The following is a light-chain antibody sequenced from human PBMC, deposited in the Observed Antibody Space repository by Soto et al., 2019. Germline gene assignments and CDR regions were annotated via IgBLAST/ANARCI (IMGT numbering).Light chain of an antibody. J-gene: IGLJ3*02. CDR2: GNT. CDR1: SSNIGAGYD. Sequence: QSVLTQPPSVSGAPGQRVTISCTASSSNIGAGYDVHWYQQLPGTAPKLLIYGNTNRPSGVPDRFSGYKSGTSASLAITGLQAEDEADYYCQSYDSSLSAWVFGGGTKLTVL. CDR3: QSYDSSLSAWV. V-gene: IGLV1-40*01.